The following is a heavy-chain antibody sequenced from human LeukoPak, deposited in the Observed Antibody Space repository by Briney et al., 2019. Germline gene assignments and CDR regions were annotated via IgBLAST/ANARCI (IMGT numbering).Heavy chain of an antibody. CDR2: MWYDGSNK. Sequence: GGSLRLSCAASGFTFSSYGMHWVRQAPGKGLGWMAVMWYDGSNKYYADSVKGRFTISRDNSKNTLYLQMNSLRAEDTAVYYCARDRGPGYSYGVLDYWGQGTLVTVSS. CDR3: ARDRGPGYSYGVLDY. V-gene: IGHV3-33*01. D-gene: IGHD5-18*01. J-gene: IGHJ4*02. CDR1: GFTFSSYG.